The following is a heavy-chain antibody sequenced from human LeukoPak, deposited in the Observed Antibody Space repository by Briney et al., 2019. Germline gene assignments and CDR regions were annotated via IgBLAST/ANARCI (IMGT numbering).Heavy chain of an antibody. D-gene: IGHD3-22*01. Sequence: GSLRLSCAASGFTFSSYAMHWVRQAPGKGLEYVSAISSNGGSTYYANSVKGRFTISRDNSKNTLYLQMGSLRAEDMAVYYCARGRPMGPPYYYDSSGSVDYWGQGTLVTVSS. J-gene: IGHJ4*02. CDR3: ARGRPMGPPYYYDSSGSVDY. CDR2: ISSNGGST. V-gene: IGHV3-64*01. CDR1: GFTFSSYA.